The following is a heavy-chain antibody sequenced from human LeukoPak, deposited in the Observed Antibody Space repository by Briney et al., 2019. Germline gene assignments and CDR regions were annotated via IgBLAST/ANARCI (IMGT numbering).Heavy chain of an antibody. V-gene: IGHV1-2*02. CDR1: GYTFTAYY. CDR3: ARDWRYQLPFTANWFDP. J-gene: IGHJ5*02. Sequence: ASVKVSCKASGYTFTAYYMHWVRQAPGQGLEWMGWINPNSGGTNYAQKFQGRVTMTRDTSISTAYMELSRLRSDDTPVYYCARDWRYQLPFTANWFDPWGQGTLVTVSS. CDR2: INPNSGGT. D-gene: IGHD2-2*01.